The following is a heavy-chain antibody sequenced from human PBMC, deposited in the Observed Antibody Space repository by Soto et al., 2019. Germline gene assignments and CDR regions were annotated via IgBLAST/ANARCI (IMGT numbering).Heavy chain of an antibody. CDR1: GGSISSNW. CDR3: ARVADGMDV. CDR2: ISHVGST. J-gene: IGHJ6*02. D-gene: IGHD6-19*01. Sequence: SETLSLTCVVSGGSISSNWWSWVRQPPGKGLEWIGEISHVGSTNYNPSLKSRVTISVDKSKNQFSLNLNSVTAADKAVYYCARVADGMDVWGQGTMVTVSS. V-gene: IGHV4-4*02.